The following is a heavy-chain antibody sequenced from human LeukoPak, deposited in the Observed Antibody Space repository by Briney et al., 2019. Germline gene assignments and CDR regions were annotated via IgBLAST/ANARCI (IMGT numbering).Heavy chain of an antibody. J-gene: IGHJ4*02. CDR1: GYTFTSYG. CDR2: ISAYNGNT. V-gene: IGHV1-18*01. CDR3: ASGLWSGYHDY. D-gene: IGHD3-3*01. Sequence: ASVTVSCTASGYTFTSYGISWVRQAPGQGLEWMGWISAYNGNTNYAQKLQGRVTMTTDTSTSTAYMELRSLRSDDTAVYYCASGLWSGYHDYWGQGTLATVSS.